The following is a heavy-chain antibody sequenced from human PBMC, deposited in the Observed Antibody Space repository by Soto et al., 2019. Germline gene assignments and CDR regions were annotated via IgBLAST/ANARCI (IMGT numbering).Heavy chain of an antibody. D-gene: IGHD5-12*01. J-gene: IGHJ4*02. CDR2: ISGSGGST. CDR3: AKFGKWLRFRSRFDY. Sequence: PGGSLRLSCVASEFTFSSYAMSWVRQAPGKGLEWVSAISGSGGSTYYADSVKGRFTISRDNSKNTLYLQMNSLRAEDTAVYYCAKFGKWLRFRSRFDYWGQGTLVTVSS. V-gene: IGHV3-23*01. CDR1: EFTFSSYA.